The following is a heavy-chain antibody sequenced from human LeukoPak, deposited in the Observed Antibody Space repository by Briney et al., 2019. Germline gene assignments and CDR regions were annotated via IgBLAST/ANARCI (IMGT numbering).Heavy chain of an antibody. V-gene: IGHV6-1*01. CDR3: AREVIVVVPAGMDY. CDR2: TYYRSKWYN. J-gene: IGHJ4*02. Sequence: SQTLSLTCAISGDSVSSNSAAWNWTRQSPSRGLEWLGRTYYRSKWYNDYAVSVKSRITFSSDTSKNQFSLHLDSVTPEDTAMYYCAREVIVVVPAGMDYWGQGTLVTVSS. D-gene: IGHD2-2*01. CDR1: GDSVSSNSAA.